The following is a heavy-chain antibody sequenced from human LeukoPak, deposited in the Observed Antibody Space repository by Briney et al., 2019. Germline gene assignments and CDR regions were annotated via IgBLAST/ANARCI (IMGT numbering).Heavy chain of an antibody. V-gene: IGHV4-34*01. CDR1: GGSFSGYY. J-gene: IGHJ4*02. Sequence: PSETLSLTCAVYGGSFSGYYWSWIRQPPGKGLEWIGEINYSGSTNYNPSLKSRVTISVDTSKNQFSLKLSSVTAADTAVYYCARHWDYDILTGHVDYWGQGTLVTVSS. CDR2: INYSGST. D-gene: IGHD3-9*01. CDR3: ARHWDYDILTGHVDY.